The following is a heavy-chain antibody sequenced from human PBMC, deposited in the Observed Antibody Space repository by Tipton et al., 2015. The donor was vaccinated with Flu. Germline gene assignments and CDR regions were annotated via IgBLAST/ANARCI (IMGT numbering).Heavy chain of an antibody. CDR1: GYTFTSYD. V-gene: IGHV1-8*01. Sequence: QVQLVQSGAEVKKPGASVKVSCKASGYTFTSYDINWVRQATGQGLEWMGWMNPNSGNTGYAQKFQGRVTMTRNTSIRTAYMELSSLRSEDTAVYYCARVVGRTTAARPSTYYYGMDVWGQGTTVTVSS. D-gene: IGHD6-6*01. J-gene: IGHJ6*02. CDR3: ARVVGRTTAARPSTYYYGMDV. CDR2: MNPNSGNT.